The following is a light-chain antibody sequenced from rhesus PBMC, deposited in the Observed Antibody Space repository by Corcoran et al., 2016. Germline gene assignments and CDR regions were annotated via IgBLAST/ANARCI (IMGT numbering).Light chain of an antibody. V-gene: IGKV1S17*01. J-gene: IGKJ3*01. Sequence: DIQMTQSPSSLSASVGDRVTITCQASQGISNNLAWYQQTPGETPKLLIYEASSLQSGIPSRFSGSGSRSYFTLTIISLQPEDFAIYYCQHYYSTPFTFGPGTKLDIK. CDR3: QHYYSTPFT. CDR2: EAS. CDR1: QGISNN.